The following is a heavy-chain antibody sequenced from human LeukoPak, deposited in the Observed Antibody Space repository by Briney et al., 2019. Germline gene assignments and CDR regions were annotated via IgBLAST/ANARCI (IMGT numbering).Heavy chain of an antibody. Sequence: SETLSLTCTVSGGSIISSDYHWGWVRQPPGKGLEWIGTISYSGNTDYNPSLKSRVTISVDTSKNQFSLKLSSVTAADTAVYYCARLGTLYYYYYGMDVWGQGTTVTVSS. V-gene: IGHV4-39*07. D-gene: IGHD1-1*01. CDR2: ISYSGNT. CDR1: GGSIISSDYH. CDR3: ARLGTLYYYYYGMDV. J-gene: IGHJ6*02.